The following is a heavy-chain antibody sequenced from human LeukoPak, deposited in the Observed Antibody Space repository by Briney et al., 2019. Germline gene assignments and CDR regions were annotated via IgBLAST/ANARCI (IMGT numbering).Heavy chain of an antibody. J-gene: IGHJ6*03. CDR3: ARITYYDFWSGYYRYYYYMDV. Sequence: SETLSLTCAVYGGSFIGYYWSWIRQPPGKGLEWIGEINHSGSTNYNPSLKSRVTISVDTSKNQFPLKLSSVTAADTAVYYCARITYYDFWSGYYRYYYYMDVWGKGTTVTVSS. D-gene: IGHD3-3*01. V-gene: IGHV4-34*01. CDR2: INHSGST. CDR1: GGSFIGYY.